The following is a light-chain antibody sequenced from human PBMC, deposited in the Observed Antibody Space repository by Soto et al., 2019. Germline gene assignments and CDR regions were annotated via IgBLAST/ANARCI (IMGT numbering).Light chain of an antibody. CDR2: GAS. Sequence: EIVLTQSPATLSVCPGEIXXLSFRASQSVDINLAWYQQKPGQAPRLLIYGASTRATDMPGRFSGRGAGAEFTLTISSLQSEDFAVYYCQQYRSWPRTFGQGTKVDIK. V-gene: IGKV3-15*01. J-gene: IGKJ1*01. CDR3: QQYRSWPRT. CDR1: QSVDIN.